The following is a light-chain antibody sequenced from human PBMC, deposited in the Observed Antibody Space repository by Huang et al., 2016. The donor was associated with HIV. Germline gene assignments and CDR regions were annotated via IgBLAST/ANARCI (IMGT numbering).Light chain of an antibody. J-gene: IGKJ4*01. CDR1: HSFSTN. CDR2: GAS. V-gene: IGKV3-15*01. CDR3: QQYNDWPPLT. Sequence: VVMTQSPATLSVSPGERATLSCRASHSFSTNLAWYQHRPAQAPRLLLYGASTRATGIPPRFSGSGSGTEFTLTISSLQSEDFAVYYCQQYNDWPPLTCGGGTKVEIK.